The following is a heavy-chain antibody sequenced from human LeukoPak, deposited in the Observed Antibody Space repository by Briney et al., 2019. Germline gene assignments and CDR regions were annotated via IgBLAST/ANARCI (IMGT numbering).Heavy chain of an antibody. CDR2: INTSGGST. D-gene: IGHD3-10*01. V-gene: IGHV1-46*01. Sequence: ASVKVSCKASGYTLTNYYMHWVRQAPGQGLEWMGLINTSGGSTAYAQKFQGRVSMTRDTSTGTVFMELTNLRSEDTAVYSCARGHTTGVARGVMFDPWGQGTLVTVSS. CDR3: ARGHTTGVARGVMFDP. J-gene: IGHJ5*02. CDR1: GYTLTNYY.